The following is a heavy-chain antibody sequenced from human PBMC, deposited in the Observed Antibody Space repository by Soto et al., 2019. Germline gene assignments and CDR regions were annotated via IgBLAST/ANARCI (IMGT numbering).Heavy chain of an antibody. CDR2: LSAYNGNT. D-gene: IGHD3-22*01. CDR3: ARDGAYDTVKGRDY. CDR1: GYPFTSSG. Sequence: QVQLVQSGAEVKKPGASVKVSCKASGYPFTSSGISWVRQAPGQGLGWLGWLSAYNGNTNYAQQLQGRVTMTTDTSTSTAYMELRSLRSDDTAVYDCARDGAYDTVKGRDYWGQGTLVTVSS. V-gene: IGHV1-18*01. J-gene: IGHJ4*02.